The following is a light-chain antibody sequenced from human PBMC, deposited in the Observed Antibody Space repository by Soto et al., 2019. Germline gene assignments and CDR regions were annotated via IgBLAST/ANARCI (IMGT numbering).Light chain of an antibody. CDR1: SSNIGSNF. CDR3: AAWDDSLSGV. CDR2: SDN. J-gene: IGLJ2*01. Sequence: QSVLTQPPSASGTPGQRVAISCSGSSSNIGSNFVYWYQQVPGTAPKLLIFSDNQRPSGVPDRFSGSKSGTSASLAISGLRSEDEGDYYCAAWDDSLSGVFGGGTKLTV. V-gene: IGLV1-47*02.